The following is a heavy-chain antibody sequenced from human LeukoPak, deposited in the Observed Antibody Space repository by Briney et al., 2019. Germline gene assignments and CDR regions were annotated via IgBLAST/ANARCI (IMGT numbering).Heavy chain of an antibody. CDR1: DDSITSYY. J-gene: IGHJ2*01. CDR3: ARDKGPYWYFDL. V-gene: IGHV4-59*01. CDR2: IYNSGST. Sequence: PSETLSLTCTVSDDSITSYYWNWIQQPPGKGLEWIGNIYNSGSTDYSPSLKSRVTISVNLSKNQISLRLSSVTAADTAVYYCARDKGPYWYFDLWGRGTLVTVSS.